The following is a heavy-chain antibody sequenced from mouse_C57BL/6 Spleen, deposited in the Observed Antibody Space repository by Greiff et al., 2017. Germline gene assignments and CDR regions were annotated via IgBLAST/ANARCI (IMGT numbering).Heavy chain of an antibody. CDR2: INPGSGGT. CDR1: GYAFTNYL. Sequence: QVQLQQSGAELVRPGTSVKVSCKASGYAFTNYLIEWVKQRPGQGLEWIGVINPGSGGTNYNEKFKGKATLTADKSSSTAYMQLSSLTSEDSAVYFCARRGGLYYGYDNYAMDYWGQGTSVTVSS. D-gene: IGHD2-2*01. J-gene: IGHJ4*01. CDR3: ARRGGLYYGYDNYAMDY. V-gene: IGHV1-54*01.